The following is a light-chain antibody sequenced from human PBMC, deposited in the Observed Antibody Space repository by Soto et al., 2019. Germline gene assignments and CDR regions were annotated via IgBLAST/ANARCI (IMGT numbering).Light chain of an antibody. CDR1: SSDVGSYSL. CDR2: EVS. J-gene: IGLJ1*01. CDR3: CSYAGSTTLYV. Sequence: QSALTQPASGSGSPGQSITISCTGTSSDVGSYSLVSWYQQHPGKAPKLMIYEVSKRPSGVSNRFSGSKSGNTASLTISGLQAEDEADYYCCSYAGSTTLYVFGSGTKVTVL. V-gene: IGLV2-23*02.